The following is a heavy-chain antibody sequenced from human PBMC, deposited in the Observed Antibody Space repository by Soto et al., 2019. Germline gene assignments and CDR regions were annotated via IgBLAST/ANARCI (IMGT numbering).Heavy chain of an antibody. CDR3: AEDAYEKEGVDY. CDR2: IWYDGSKK. J-gene: IGHJ4*02. V-gene: IGHV3-33*06. D-gene: IGHD5-12*01. CDR1: GITFSTYT. Sequence: QVQLVESGGGVVQPGRSLRLSCAASGITFSTYTMHWVRQAPGKGLEWVAVIWYDGSKKYYADSVKDRFTISRDNCKNTLYPQLNSMRAGDTAVYYCAEDAYEKEGVDYSGQGTTEAVST.